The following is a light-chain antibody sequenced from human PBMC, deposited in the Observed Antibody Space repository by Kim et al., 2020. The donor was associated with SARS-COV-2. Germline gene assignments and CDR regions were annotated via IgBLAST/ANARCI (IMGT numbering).Light chain of an antibody. J-gene: IGLJ1*01. V-gene: IGLV1-44*01. CDR1: SSNIGSNT. CDR3: AAWDDSLNGPV. CDR2: SNN. Sequence: GQRVTISYSGSSSNIGSNTAIWYQQLPGTAPKLLIYSNNQRPSGVPDRFSGSKSGTSASLAISGLQSEDEADYYCAAWDDSLNGPVFGTGTKVTVL.